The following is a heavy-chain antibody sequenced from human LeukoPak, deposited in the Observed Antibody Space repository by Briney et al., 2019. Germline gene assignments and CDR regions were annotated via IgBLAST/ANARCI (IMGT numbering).Heavy chain of an antibody. J-gene: IGHJ3*02. V-gene: IGHV1-46*01. CDR1: GHTFTNFY. D-gene: IGHD1-14*01. CDR3: ARDLNPQSIGMRAFDI. CDR2: INPTTGST. Sequence: GASVKVSCKASGHTFTNFYLHWVRQAPGQGLEWMGIINPTTGSTTYAQKLQGRVTMTRDMSTSTVYMELSSLRSEDTAVYFCARDLNPQSIGMRAFDIRGQGTMVTASS.